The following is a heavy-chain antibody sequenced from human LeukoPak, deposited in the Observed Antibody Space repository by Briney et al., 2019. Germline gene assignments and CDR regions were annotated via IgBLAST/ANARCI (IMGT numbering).Heavy chain of an antibody. Sequence: ASVKVSCKASGGTFSSYAISWVRQAPGQGLEWMGGIIPLFGTANYAQRFLGRVTITADESTSTAYMELSSLRSEDTAVYYCAVNCSSTSCHFDYWGQGTLVTVSS. CDR2: IIPLFGTA. V-gene: IGHV1-69*13. CDR1: GGTFSSYA. J-gene: IGHJ4*02. CDR3: AVNCSSTSCHFDY. D-gene: IGHD2-2*01.